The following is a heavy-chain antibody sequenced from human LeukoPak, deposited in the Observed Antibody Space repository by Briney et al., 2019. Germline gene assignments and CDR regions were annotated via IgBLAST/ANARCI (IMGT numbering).Heavy chain of an antibody. V-gene: IGHV3-30-3*01. CDR1: GFTFSSYA. D-gene: IGHD5-24*01. Sequence: PGGSLRLSCAASGFTFSSYAMHWVRQAPGKGLEWVAVISYDGSNKYYADSVEGRFTISRDNSKNTLYLQMNSLRAEDTAVYYCARDRTEMAFDYWGQGTLVTVSS. CDR2: ISYDGSNK. CDR3: ARDRTEMAFDY. J-gene: IGHJ4*02.